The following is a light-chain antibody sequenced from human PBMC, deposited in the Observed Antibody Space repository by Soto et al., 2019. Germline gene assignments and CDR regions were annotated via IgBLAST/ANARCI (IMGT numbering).Light chain of an antibody. CDR1: SSDVGGYNY. V-gene: IGLV2-14*01. CDR2: EVS. Sequence: QSVLTQPASLPGSPGQSITISCTGTSSDVGGYNYVSWYQQHPGKAPKLIIYEVSYRPSGVSNRFSGSKSGNTASLTISGLQADDEADYYCSSYTGSSTLVFGTGTKVTVL. J-gene: IGLJ1*01. CDR3: SSYTGSSTLV.